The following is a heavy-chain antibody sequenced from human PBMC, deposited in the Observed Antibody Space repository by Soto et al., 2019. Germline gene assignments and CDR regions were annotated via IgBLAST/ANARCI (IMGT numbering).Heavy chain of an antibody. CDR1: GGSVSSGSYF. CDR3: ARLVGDEGDCYNFLDF. V-gene: IGHV4-61*01. J-gene: IGHJ4*02. D-gene: IGHD2-21*01. CDR2: IHYNGNT. Sequence: QVQLQESGPGLVKPSQTLSLTCTVSGGSVSSGSYFWSWIRQPPGKGLEWIGYIHYNGNTNYNTSLKNRLTISVNSSKSKLSLKLRSVRAADTAVYYCARLVGDEGDCYNFLDFWGQGTLVTVSS.